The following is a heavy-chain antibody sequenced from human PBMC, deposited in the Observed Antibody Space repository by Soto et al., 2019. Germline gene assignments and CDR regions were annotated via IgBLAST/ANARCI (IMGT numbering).Heavy chain of an antibody. J-gene: IGHJ4*02. CDR1: GYTLTELS. Sequence: RASVKVSCKVSGYTLTELSMHWVRQTPGKGLEWMGGFDPEDGETVYAQKFQGRVTMTEDTSTDTAYMELSSLRSEDTAVYYCATDLSASTAFRPLLLDYWGQGTLVTVSS. V-gene: IGHV1-24*01. D-gene: IGHD1-26*01. CDR3: ATDLSASTAFRPLLLDY. CDR2: FDPEDGET.